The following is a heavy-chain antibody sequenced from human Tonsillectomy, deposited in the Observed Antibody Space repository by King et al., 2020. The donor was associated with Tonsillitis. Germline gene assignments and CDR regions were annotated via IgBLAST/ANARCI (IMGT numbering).Heavy chain of an antibody. J-gene: IGHJ6*02. CDR1: GYTFTSYY. CDR2: INPSGGST. V-gene: IGHV1-46*03. CDR3: ARAGRYCSGGSCYYYGMDV. D-gene: IGHD2-15*01. Sequence: QLVQSGAEVKKPGASVKVSCKASGYTFTSYYMHWVRQAPGQGLEWMGIINPSGGSTSYAQKFQGRVTMTRDTSTSTVYMELSSLRSEDTAGYYCARAGRYCSGGSCYYYGMDVWGQGTTVTVSS.